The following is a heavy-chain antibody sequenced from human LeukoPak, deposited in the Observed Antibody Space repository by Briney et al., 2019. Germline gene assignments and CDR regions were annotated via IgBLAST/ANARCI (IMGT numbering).Heavy chain of an antibody. CDR3: ARDSIWGNCFDC. CDR2: TYYRSRSTK. Sequence: SQTLSLTCAISGDSVSSDSAAGNSVRQSPSSGLEWLVRTYYRSRSTKDYAVSVKSRIVINTDTSRIQFSLQLDSVTPADTAVYYCARDSIWGNCFDCWGQATLVTASS. CDR1: GDSVSSDSAA. J-gene: IGHJ4*02. V-gene: IGHV6-1*01. D-gene: IGHD7-27*01.